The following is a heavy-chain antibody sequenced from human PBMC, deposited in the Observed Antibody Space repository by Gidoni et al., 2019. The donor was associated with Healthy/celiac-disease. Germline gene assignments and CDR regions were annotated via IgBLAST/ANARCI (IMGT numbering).Heavy chain of an antibody. Sequence: QVTLRESGPALVKPTQTLTLSCTFSGFSLSTSGMCVSWIRQPPGKALEWLARIDWDDDKYYSTSLKTRLTISKDTSKNQVVLTMTNMDPVDTATYYCARINYYGSGSYRADYYYYGMDVWGQGTTVTVSS. CDR3: ARINYYGSGSYRADYYYYGMDV. J-gene: IGHJ6*02. CDR1: GFSLSTSGMC. D-gene: IGHD3-10*01. CDR2: IDWDDDK. V-gene: IGHV2-70*15.